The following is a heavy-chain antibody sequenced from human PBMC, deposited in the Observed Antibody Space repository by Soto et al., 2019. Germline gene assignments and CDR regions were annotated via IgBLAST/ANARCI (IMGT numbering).Heavy chain of an antibody. CDR3: ARDLGIVVVPAAVYCYYYGMDV. CDR2: IIPIFGTA. J-gene: IGHJ6*02. D-gene: IGHD2-2*01. CDR1: GGTFSSYA. Sequence: SVKVSCKASGGTFSSYAISWVRQAPGQGLEWMGGIIPIFGTANYAQKFQGRVTITADESTSTAYMEPSSLRSEDTAVYYCARDLGIVVVPAAVYCYYYGMDVWGQGTTVTVSS. V-gene: IGHV1-69*13.